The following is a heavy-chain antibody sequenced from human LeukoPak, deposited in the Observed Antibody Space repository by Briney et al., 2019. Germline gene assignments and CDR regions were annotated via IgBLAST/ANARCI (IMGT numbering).Heavy chain of an antibody. CDR2: IIPIFGTA. Sequence: SVTVSFTASGGTFNIYAISGVRQAPGQGGEWMGGIIPIFGTANYAQKFQGRLTITTDESTSTAYMELSSLRSEDTAVYYCATSYSSSTPYYFDYWGQGTLVTVSS. J-gene: IGHJ4*02. D-gene: IGHD6-6*01. CDR1: GGTFNIYA. CDR3: ATSYSSSTPYYFDY. V-gene: IGHV1-69*05.